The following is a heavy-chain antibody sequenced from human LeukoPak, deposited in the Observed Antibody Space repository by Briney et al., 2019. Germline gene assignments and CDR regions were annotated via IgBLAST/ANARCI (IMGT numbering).Heavy chain of an antibody. V-gene: IGHV3-13*01. CDR3: VREARGYHYTYFDY. CDR2: VSSGFHA. CDR1: GFTLSSHD. D-gene: IGHD5-18*01. J-gene: IGHJ4*02. Sequence: GGSLRLSCTASGFTLSSHDMHWVRQIPGQGLEWVAAVSSGFHAFFADSVQGRFTVSREDARNSLYLQMNSLRAGDTAVYYCVREARGYHYTYFDYWGQGTLVTVSS.